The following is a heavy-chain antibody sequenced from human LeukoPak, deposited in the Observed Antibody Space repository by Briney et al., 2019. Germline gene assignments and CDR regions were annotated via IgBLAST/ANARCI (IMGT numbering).Heavy chain of an antibody. CDR1: GFTFSSYA. CDR2: ISGSGGST. J-gene: IGHJ4*02. D-gene: IGHD2-8*01. Sequence: PGGSLRLSCAASGFTFSSYAMSWVRQAPGKGLEWVSTISGSGGSTYYADSVKGRFTISRDNSRNTLYLQMNSLRAEDTVLYHCAKGSQMYGFLFDYWGQGTLVTVSS. V-gene: IGHV3-23*01. CDR3: AKGSQMYGFLFDY.